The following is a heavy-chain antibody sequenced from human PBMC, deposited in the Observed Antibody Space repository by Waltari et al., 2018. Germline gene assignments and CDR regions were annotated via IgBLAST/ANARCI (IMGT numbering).Heavy chain of an antibody. J-gene: IGHJ4*02. CDR2: IYHSGST. CDR1: GYSISSGYY. D-gene: IGHD1-26*01. Sequence: QVQLQESGPGLVKPSETLSLTCTVSGYSISSGYYWGWIQQPPGKGLEWIGSIYHSGSTYYNPSLKSRVTISVDTSKNQFSLKLSSVTAADTAVYYCARGWVDWGQGTLVTVSS. V-gene: IGHV4-38-2*02. CDR3: ARGWVD.